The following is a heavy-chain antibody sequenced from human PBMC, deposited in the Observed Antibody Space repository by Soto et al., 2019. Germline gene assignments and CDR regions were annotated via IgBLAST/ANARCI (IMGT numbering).Heavy chain of an antibody. CDR2: IYYSGNT. V-gene: IGHV4-30-4*01. J-gene: IGHJ4*02. D-gene: IGHD3-3*01. CDR3: ARLGGYYQALDH. CDR1: GGSISSGDYY. Sequence: PSETLSLTCTVSGGSISSGDYYWSWIRQSPGKGLEWIGYIYYSGNTYYNPSLKSRVTISVDRSRNQVSLNLTSVTAADTAVYYCARLGGYYQALDHWSQGTLVTVSS.